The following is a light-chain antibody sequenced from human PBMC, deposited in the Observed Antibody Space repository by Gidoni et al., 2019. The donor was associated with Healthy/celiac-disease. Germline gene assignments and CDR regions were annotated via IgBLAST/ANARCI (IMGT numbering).Light chain of an antibody. Sequence: DIQVTQSPSSLSASVGDRVTIACRARQSLSSYLNWYQQKQGKALKLLIYAASSLQSGVTSRLSGSGSGTDFTLTSRSLQPEDFATYYCQQSYTPRTFGQGTKVDIK. J-gene: IGKJ2*01. CDR1: QSLSSY. CDR2: AAS. V-gene: IGKV1-39*01. CDR3: QQSYTPRT.